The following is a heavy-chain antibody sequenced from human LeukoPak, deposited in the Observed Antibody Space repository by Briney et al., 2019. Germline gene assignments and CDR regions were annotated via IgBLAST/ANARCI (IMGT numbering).Heavy chain of an antibody. V-gene: IGHV3-72*01. CDR3: AKDGATWRDPGAH. CDR1: GFTFSDHF. D-gene: IGHD7-27*01. CDR2: IRNKDNSYTT. Sequence: GGSLRLSCAASGFTFSDHFMDWVRQAPGKGLEWVGRIRNKDNSYTTEYAASVKGRFTISRDDSENSLYLQMNSLKTEDTAVYYCAKDGATWRDPGAHWGQGTLVTVSS. J-gene: IGHJ4*02.